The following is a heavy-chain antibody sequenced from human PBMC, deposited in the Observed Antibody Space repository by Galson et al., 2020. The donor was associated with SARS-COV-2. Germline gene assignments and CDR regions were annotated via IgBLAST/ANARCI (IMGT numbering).Heavy chain of an antibody. CDR1: GFTFSSNA. J-gene: IGHJ4*02. V-gene: IGHV3-30*04. Sequence: GGSLRLTCAASGFTFSSNAMHWVRQAPGKGLEREAVISYDGSNKYYADSVKGRFTISRENSKNTLYLQMNSLRAEDTAVYYCATDLGGYFDYWGQGTLVTVSS. CDR2: ISYDGSNK. D-gene: IGHD1-26*01. CDR3: ATDLGGYFDY.